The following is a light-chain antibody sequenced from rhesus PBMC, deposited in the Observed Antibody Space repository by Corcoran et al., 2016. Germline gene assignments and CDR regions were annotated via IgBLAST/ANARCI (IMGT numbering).Light chain of an antibody. J-gene: IGKJ1*01. Sequence: DIQMTKSPSSLSASVGDRVTITCRASQGINSWLAWYPQTQGKAPKLLIYKASRLQSGVPSRFSGSGSGTDFTLTISSLQPEDFATYYCQQYNSAPRTFGHGTTVDIK. CDR3: QQYNSAPRT. V-gene: IGKV1-21*01. CDR2: KAS. CDR1: QGINSW.